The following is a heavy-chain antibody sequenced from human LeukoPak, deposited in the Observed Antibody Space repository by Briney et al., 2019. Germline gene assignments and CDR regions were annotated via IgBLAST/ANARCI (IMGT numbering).Heavy chain of an antibody. J-gene: IGHJ2*01. V-gene: IGHV3-48*02. CDR2: IGTSSTI. CDR3: ASLLAMRDGWYFDL. Sequence: GGSLRLSCAASGFTFSIYSMNWVRQAPGKGLEWVSHIGTSSTIYYADSVKGRFTISRDNAKNSLYLQMNSLRDEDTAVYYCASLLAMRDGWYFDLWGRGTLVTVSS. CDR1: GFTFSIYS.